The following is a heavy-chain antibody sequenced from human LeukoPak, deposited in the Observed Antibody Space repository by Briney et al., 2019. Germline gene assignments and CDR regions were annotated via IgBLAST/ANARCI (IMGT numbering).Heavy chain of an antibody. CDR3: AKKAYDFWSGYVDY. V-gene: IGHV3-23*01. CDR1: GFIFGTYA. D-gene: IGHD3-3*01. CDR2: NSGSGDRT. J-gene: IGHJ4*02. Sequence: GGSLRLSCAASGFIFGTYAMSWVRQAPGKGLEWVSANSGSGDRTYYADSVKGRFTISRDNSKNTLYLQMNSLRAEDTAVYYCAKKAYDFWSGYVDYWGQGTLVTVSS.